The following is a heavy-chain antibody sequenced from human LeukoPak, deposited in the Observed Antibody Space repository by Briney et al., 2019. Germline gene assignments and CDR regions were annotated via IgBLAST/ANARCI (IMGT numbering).Heavy chain of an antibody. CDR2: IWHDGSNK. CDR1: GFTFSNYG. V-gene: IGHV3-33*06. Sequence: GGSLRLSCAASGFTFSNYGMHWVRQAPGKGLEWVAVIWHDGSNKYYADSVKGRFTISRDNSKNTLSLQMNSLGVEDTAVYYCANNFDYWGQGTLVTVSS. CDR3: ANNFDY. J-gene: IGHJ4*02.